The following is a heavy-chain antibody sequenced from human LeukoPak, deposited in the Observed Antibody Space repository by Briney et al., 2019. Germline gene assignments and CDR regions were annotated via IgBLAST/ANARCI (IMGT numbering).Heavy chain of an antibody. Sequence: ASVKVSCKASGGTFSSCAISWVRQAPGQGLEWMRCINPNSGGANYAQKFQGRVTMTRDTSISTAYMELSRLRSDDTAVYYCAGDVLEYSSSSGAYWGQGTLVTVSS. V-gene: IGHV1-2*02. CDR1: GGTFSSCA. CDR3: AGDVLEYSSSSGAY. CDR2: INPNSGGA. D-gene: IGHD6-6*01. J-gene: IGHJ4*02.